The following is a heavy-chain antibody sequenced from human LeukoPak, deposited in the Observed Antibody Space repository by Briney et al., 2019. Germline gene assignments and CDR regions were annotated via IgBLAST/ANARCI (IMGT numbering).Heavy chain of an antibody. V-gene: IGHV3-74*03. CDR1: GFTFSSYW. CDR3: ARGLCGGDCYDY. D-gene: IGHD2-21*01. Sequence: GGSLRLSCAASGFTFSSYWMHWVRQAPGKGLVWVSRISTDGTYTEYADSVKGRFTISRDNAKDTLYLQVNSLRAEDTAVYYCARGLCGGDCYDYWGQGTLVTVSS. J-gene: IGHJ4*02. CDR2: ISTDGTYT.